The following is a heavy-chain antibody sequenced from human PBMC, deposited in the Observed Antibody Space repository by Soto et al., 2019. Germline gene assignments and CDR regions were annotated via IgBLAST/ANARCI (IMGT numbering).Heavy chain of an antibody. CDR2: ITNKARGLIT. D-gene: IGHD2-21*01. Sequence: GGSLRLSCVASGFTFSDYWMDWVRQAPGQGLEWVARITNKARGLITVYAASAAGRFTVSRDDSQSSLFLQLNSLRTEDTDGYYRARGRDSFNLWGRGTLVTVS. CDR3: ARGRDSFNL. V-gene: IGHV3-72*01. CDR1: GFTFSDYW. J-gene: IGHJ2*01.